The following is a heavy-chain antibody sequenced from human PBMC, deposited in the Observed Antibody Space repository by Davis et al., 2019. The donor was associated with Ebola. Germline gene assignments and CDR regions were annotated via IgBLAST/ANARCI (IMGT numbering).Heavy chain of an antibody. CDR2: IIPIFGTA. D-gene: IGHD5-18*01. J-gene: IGHJ6*02. Sequence: SVKVSCKASGYTFTSYYMHWVRQAPGQGLEWMGGIIPIFGTANYAQKFQGRVTITADESTSTAYMELSSLRSEDTAVYYCASRASSVDTGRFPYYYGMDVWGQGTTVTVSS. V-gene: IGHV1-69*13. CDR1: GYTFTSYY. CDR3: ASRASSVDTGRFPYYYGMDV.